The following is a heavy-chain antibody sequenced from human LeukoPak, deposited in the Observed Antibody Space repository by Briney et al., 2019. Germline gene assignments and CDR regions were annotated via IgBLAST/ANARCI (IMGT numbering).Heavy chain of an antibody. D-gene: IGHD4-11*01. CDR3: ARTSVRGLHAFDY. CDR1: GGSISSYY. Sequence: PSETLSLTCTVSGGSISSYYWSWTRQPPGKGLEWIGYIYYSGSTNYNPSLKSRVTISVDTSKNQFSLKLSSVTAADTAVYYCARTSVRGLHAFDYWGQGTLVTVSS. CDR2: IYYSGST. V-gene: IGHV4-59*01. J-gene: IGHJ4*02.